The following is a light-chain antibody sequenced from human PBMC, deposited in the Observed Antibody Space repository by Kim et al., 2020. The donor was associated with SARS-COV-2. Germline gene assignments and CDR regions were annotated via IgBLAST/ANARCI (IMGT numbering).Light chain of an antibody. Sequence: FPGDSATRSCRASHSISSSYLAWYQKKPGQAPRLLIYGASRRATGIPDRFRGSGSGTDFTLTIRRLEPEDFAVYYCQQYDSPLFTFGTGTKVDIK. CDR1: HSISSSY. J-gene: IGKJ3*01. CDR3: QQYDSPLFT. CDR2: GAS. V-gene: IGKV3-20*01.